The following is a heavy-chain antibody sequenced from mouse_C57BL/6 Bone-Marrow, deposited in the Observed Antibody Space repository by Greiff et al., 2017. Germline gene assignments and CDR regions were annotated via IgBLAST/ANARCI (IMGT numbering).Heavy chain of an antibody. J-gene: IGHJ1*03. CDR2: IYPGDGDT. CDR1: GYAFSSSW. D-gene: IGHD1-1*01. CDR3: ARGPHYGSSYDWYVDV. V-gene: IGHV1-82*01. Sequence: QVQLQQSGPELVKPGASVKISCKASGYAFSSSWMNWVKQRPGKGLEWIGRIYPGDGDTNYNGKFKGKATLTADKSSSTAYMQHSSLTSEDSAVYFCARGPHYGSSYDWYVDVWGTGTTVTVSS.